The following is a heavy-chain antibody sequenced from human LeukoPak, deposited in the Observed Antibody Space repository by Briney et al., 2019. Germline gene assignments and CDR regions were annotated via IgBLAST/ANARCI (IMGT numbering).Heavy chain of an antibody. V-gene: IGHV1-2*02. Sequence: ASVKVPCKASGYTFTGYYMHWVRQAPGQGLEWMGWIDPNSGGTNYAQKFQGRVTMTRDTSISTAYMELRRLRSDDTAVYYCARESATVKTFDYWGQGALVTVSS. CDR3: ARESATVKTFDY. D-gene: IGHD4-17*01. J-gene: IGHJ4*02. CDR2: IDPNSGGT. CDR1: GYTFTGYY.